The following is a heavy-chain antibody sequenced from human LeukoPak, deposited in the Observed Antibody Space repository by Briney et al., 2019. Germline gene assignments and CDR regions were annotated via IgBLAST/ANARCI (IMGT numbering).Heavy chain of an antibody. Sequence: PGEFLKISCKGSGYSFTSYWIGWVRQMPGKGLEWMGIIYPGDSDTRYSPSFQGQVTISADKSISTAYLQWSSLKASDTAMYYCASRYRDYGGAFDIWGQGTMVTVSS. D-gene: IGHD4-23*01. CDR3: ASRYRDYGGAFDI. V-gene: IGHV5-51*01. CDR1: GYSFTSYW. CDR2: IYPGDSDT. J-gene: IGHJ3*02.